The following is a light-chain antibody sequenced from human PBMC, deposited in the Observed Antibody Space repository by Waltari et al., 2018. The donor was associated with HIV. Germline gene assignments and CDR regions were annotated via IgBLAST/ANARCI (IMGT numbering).Light chain of an antibody. Sequence: QSALTQPPSASGSPGQSVTISCTGTSSDVGGYKYVSWYQQHPGKAPKIRIYGVSKRPSGVLDRFSGSKSGNTASLTVSGLQAEDEVDYYCSSYGGSDNLVFGGGTKLTGL. CDR1: SSDVGGYKY. V-gene: IGLV2-8*01. CDR2: GVS. CDR3: SSYGGSDNLV. J-gene: IGLJ2*01.